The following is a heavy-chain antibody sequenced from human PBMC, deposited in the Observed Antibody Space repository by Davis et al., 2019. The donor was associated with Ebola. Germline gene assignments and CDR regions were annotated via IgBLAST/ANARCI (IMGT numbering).Heavy chain of an antibody. CDR1: GASISSSY. CDR2: IYHTGST. D-gene: IGHD2-15*01. J-gene: IGHJ4*02. V-gene: IGHV4-4*09. Sequence: MPSETLSPTCTVPGASISSSYWSWIPQPPGKGLEWFGTIYHTGSTDYNPSLKSRVTMSAKTSKNQFSLKMSSVTAADTAVYFCAGSPYRVVAEFDYWGQGILVTVSS. CDR3: AGSPYRVVAEFDY.